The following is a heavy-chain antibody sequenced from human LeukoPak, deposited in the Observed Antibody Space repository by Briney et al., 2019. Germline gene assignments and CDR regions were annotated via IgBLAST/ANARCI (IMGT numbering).Heavy chain of an antibody. J-gene: IGHJ5*02. CDR2: INHSGST. Sequence: PSETLSLTCAVYGGSFSGYYWSWIRQPPGKGLEWMGEINHSGSTNYNPSLKSRVTISVDTSKNQFSLKLSSVTAADTAVYYCARGLSSGWLPKPGWFDPWGQGTLVTVSS. V-gene: IGHV4-34*01. CDR3: ARGLSSGWLPKPGWFDP. CDR1: GGSFSGYY. D-gene: IGHD6-19*01.